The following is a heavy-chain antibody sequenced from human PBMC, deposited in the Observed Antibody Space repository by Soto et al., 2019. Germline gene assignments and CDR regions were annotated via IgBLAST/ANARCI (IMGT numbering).Heavy chain of an antibody. D-gene: IGHD5-12*01. CDR1: GVSISSYY. Sequence: QVQLQESGPGLVKPSETLSLTCTVSGVSISSYYWSWIRQSPVKGLEWIGNIYYSGRINYNPSLKSRVTISVDTSTNQYSLKLSSVTAADTAVYYCARGGAWLPEYWGQGTLVTVSS. V-gene: IGHV4-59*12. CDR2: IYYSGRI. J-gene: IGHJ4*02. CDR3: ARGGAWLPEY.